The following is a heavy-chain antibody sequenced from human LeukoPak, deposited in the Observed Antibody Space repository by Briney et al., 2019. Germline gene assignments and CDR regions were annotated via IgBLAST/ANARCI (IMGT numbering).Heavy chain of an antibody. CDR3: ARLQRITMAGPDYWYFDL. J-gene: IGHJ2*01. V-gene: IGHV4-59*01. D-gene: IGHD3-10*01. Sequence: PSETLSLTCTVSGDSISSYYWSWLRQPPEKGLEWIGYVYYSGSTNYNTSPKSRVTISVDTSKTQFSLKMTSVTAADTAVYYCARLQRITMAGPDYWYFDLWGRGTLVTVSS. CDR1: GDSISSYY. CDR2: VYYSGST.